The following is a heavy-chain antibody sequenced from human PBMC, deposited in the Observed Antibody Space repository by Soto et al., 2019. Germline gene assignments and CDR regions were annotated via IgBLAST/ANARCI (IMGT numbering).Heavy chain of an antibody. V-gene: IGHV4-4*02. CDR3: ARDDHIVVVPTSLGAMDV. CDR1: GGSISSNKW. D-gene: IGHD2-2*01. CDR2: IYHSGST. Sequence: QVQLQESGPGLVKPSETLSLTCAVYGGSISSNKWWSWGRQPPGKGLEWIGEIYHSGSTNYNPSLKSRVTISLYKSKNQFSLKLTSVTAADSAVYYCARDDHIVVVPTSLGAMDVWGQGTTVTVSS. J-gene: IGHJ6*02.